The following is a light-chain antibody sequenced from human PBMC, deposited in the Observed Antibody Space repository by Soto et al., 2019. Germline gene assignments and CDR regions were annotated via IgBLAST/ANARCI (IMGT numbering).Light chain of an antibody. CDR1: TGPVTSGHY. V-gene: IGLV7-46*01. CDR2: DTT. Sequence: QLVLTQEPSVTVSPGETVALTCGSTTGPVTSGHYPYWLQQKPGQAPRTLISDTTIRYAWTPARFSGSLLGDKAALTLSGAQPEDEADYYCFLSYSGAWVFGGGTKLTVL. J-gene: IGLJ3*02. CDR3: FLSYSGAWV.